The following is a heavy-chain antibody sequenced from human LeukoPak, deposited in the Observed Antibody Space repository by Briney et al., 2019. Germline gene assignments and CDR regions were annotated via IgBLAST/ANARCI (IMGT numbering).Heavy chain of an antibody. V-gene: IGHV3-21*01. D-gene: IGHD6-13*01. Sequence: GGSLRLSCAASGFTFSSYSMNWVRQAPGKGLEWVSSISSSSSYIYYADSVKGRFTISRDNAKNSLYLQMNSLRAEDTAVYYCARGADEQLVRHAQPIDYWGQGTLVTVSS. CDR2: ISSSSSYI. CDR1: GFTFSSYS. CDR3: ARGADEQLVRHAQPIDY. J-gene: IGHJ4*02.